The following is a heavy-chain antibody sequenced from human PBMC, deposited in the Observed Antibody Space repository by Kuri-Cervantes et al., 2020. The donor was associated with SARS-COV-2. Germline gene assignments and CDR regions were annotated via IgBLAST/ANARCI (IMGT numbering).Heavy chain of an antibody. D-gene: IGHD3-3*01. CDR3: ARGAYYDFWSGYYPAYYFDY. Sequence: ASVKVSCKASGYTFTSYYMHWVRQVPGQGLEWMGIINPSGGSTSYAQKFQGRVTMTRDTSTSTVYMELSSLRSEDTAVYYCARGAYYDFWSGYYPAYYFDYWCQGTLVTVSS. J-gene: IGHJ4*02. CDR1: GYTFTSYY. V-gene: IGHV1-46*01. CDR2: INPSGGST.